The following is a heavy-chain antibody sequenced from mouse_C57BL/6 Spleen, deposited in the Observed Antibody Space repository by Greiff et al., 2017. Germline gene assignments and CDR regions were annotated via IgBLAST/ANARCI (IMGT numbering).Heavy chain of an antibody. D-gene: IGHD1-1*01. CDR1: GYTFTSYW. CDR3: ATSHYYGSSPFAY. CDR2: IDPSDSYT. Sequence: VQLQQPGAELVMPGASVKLSCKASGYTFTSYWMHWVKQRPGQGLEWIGEIDPSDSYTNYNQKFKGKSTLTVDKSSSTAYMQLSSLTSEDSAVYYCATSHYYGSSPFAYWGQGTLVTVSA. V-gene: IGHV1-69*01. J-gene: IGHJ3*01.